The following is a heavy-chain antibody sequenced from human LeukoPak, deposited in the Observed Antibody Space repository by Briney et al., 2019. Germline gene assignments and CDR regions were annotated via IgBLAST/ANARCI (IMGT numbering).Heavy chain of an antibody. V-gene: IGHV3-64*01. D-gene: IGHD6-19*01. CDR2: ISSNGGST. CDR3: ARSKSSSGWYRWFDP. CDR1: GFTFSSYA. Sequence: GGSLRLSCAASGFTFSSYAMHWVRQAPGKGLEYVSAISSNGGSTYYANSVKGRFTISRDNSKNTLYLQMGSLRAEDMAVYYCARSKSSSGWYRWFDPWGQGTLVTVSS. J-gene: IGHJ5*02.